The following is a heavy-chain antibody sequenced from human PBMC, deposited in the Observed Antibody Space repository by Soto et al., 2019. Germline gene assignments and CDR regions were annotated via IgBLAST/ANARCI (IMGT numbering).Heavy chain of an antibody. J-gene: IGHJ4*02. CDR3: VSPRGDSSGHYDFDY. V-gene: IGHV3-53*01. CDR1: GFTVSSNY. Sequence: EVQLVESGGGLIQPGGSLRLSCAASGFTVSSNYMSWVRQAPGKGLEWVSVIYSGGSTYYADSVKGRFTISRDNSKNTLYLQMNSLRAEVTAVYYCVSPRGDSSGHYDFDYCGQGTLVTVSS. D-gene: IGHD3-22*01. CDR2: IYSGGST.